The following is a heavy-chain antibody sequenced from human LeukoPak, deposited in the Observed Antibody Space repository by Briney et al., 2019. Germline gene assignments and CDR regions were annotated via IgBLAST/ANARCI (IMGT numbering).Heavy chain of an antibody. CDR1: GFTFSSYA. Sequence: GGSLRLSCVASGFTFSSYAMHWVRQAPGKGLEYVSAITSNGGTTYYANSVKGRFTISRDNSKNTLYLQMGSLRAEDMAVYYCATARTSGDYDYWGQGTLVTVSS. D-gene: IGHD1-14*01. V-gene: IGHV3-64*01. J-gene: IGHJ4*02. CDR3: ATARTSGDYDY. CDR2: ITSNGGTT.